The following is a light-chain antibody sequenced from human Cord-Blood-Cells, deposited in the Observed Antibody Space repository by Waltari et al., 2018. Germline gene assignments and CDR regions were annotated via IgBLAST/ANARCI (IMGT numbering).Light chain of an antibody. CDR3: SSYAGSNNCV. J-gene: IGLJ3*02. Sequence: QSALTQPPSASGSPGQSVTISCTGTSSDVGGYNYVSWYQQHPGKAPKLMIYEVSKRPSGVPDRFAGSKSGNTACLTVAGLQAENEADCYCSSYAGSNNCVFGGGTKLTVL. CDR2: EVS. V-gene: IGLV2-8*01. CDR1: SSDVGGYNY.